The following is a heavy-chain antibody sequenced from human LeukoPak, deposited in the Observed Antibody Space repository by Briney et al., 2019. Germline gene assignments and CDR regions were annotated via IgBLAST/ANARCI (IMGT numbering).Heavy chain of an antibody. CDR3: AREKQGFDP. J-gene: IGHJ5*02. Sequence: SETLSLTCAVYGGSFSGYYWSWIRQPPGKGLEWIGEINHSGSTYYNPSLKSRVTISVDTSKNQFPLKLSSVTAADTAVYYCAREKQGFDPWGQGTLVTVSS. V-gene: IGHV4-34*01. CDR1: GGSFSGYY. CDR2: INHSGST.